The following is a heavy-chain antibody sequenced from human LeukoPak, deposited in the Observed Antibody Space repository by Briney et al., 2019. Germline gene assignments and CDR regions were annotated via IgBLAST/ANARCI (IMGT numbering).Heavy chain of an antibody. J-gene: IGHJ4*02. CDR1: GGTFSRFT. CDR3: ARGNPRSLLPYYFDY. D-gene: IGHD3-3*01. CDR2: ITPIFGTA. V-gene: IGHV1-69*13. Sequence: GASVKVSCKASGGTFSRFTISWVRQAPGQGFEWMGGITPIFGTANFAQKFQGRVSITADESTSTAFMELGSLRSEDTAVYYCARGNPRSLLPYYFDYWGQGTLVTVSS.